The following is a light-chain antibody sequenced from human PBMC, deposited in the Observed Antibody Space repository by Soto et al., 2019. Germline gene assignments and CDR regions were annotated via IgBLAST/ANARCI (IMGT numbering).Light chain of an antibody. V-gene: IGKV3-20*01. CDR1: QSVRSSD. CDR2: STS. Sequence: VLTQSPGILSLSPGERATLSCRASQSVRSSDIAWYRQRPGQAPRLLIYSTSSRATGVPDRFSGSGSGTDFTLTINRLEPEDFAVYYCQHYDTSPMYTFGQGTKLXIK. J-gene: IGKJ2*01. CDR3: QHYDTSPMYT.